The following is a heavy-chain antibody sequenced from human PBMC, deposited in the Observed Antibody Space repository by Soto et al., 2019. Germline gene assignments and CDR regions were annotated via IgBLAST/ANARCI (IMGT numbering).Heavy chain of an antibody. Sequence: QVQLVQSGAEVKKPGSSVKVSCKASGGTFSSYAISWVRQAPGQGLEWMGGIIPIFGTANYAQKFQGRVTITADESTSTAYMELSSLRSEDTAVYYCARDTRGRYYDFWGGYYTGEHYYGMDVWGQGTTVTVSS. CDR3: ARDTRGRYYDFWGGYYTGEHYYGMDV. D-gene: IGHD3-3*01. CDR2: IIPIFGTA. V-gene: IGHV1-69*01. J-gene: IGHJ6*02. CDR1: GGTFSSYA.